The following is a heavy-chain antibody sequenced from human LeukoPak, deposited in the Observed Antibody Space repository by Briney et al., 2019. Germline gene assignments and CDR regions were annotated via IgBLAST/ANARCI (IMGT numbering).Heavy chain of an antibody. CDR1: GGSFGGYY. J-gene: IGHJ5*02. CDR2: INHSGST. CDR3: ATLRWHYYIPTAGP. D-gene: IGHD3-10*01. Sequence: SETLSLTXAVYGGSFGGYYWSWIRQPPGKGLEWLGEINHSGSTNYNPSLKSRVTISVDTSKNQFSLKLSSVTAADTAVYYCATLRWHYYIPTAGPWGQGTLVTVSS. V-gene: IGHV4-34*01.